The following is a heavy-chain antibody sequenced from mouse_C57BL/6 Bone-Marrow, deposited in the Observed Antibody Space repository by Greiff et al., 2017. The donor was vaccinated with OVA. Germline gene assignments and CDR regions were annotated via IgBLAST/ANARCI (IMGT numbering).Heavy chain of an antibody. CDR1: GYTFTSYW. CDR3: AREYYGSSSFAY. Sequence: QVQLQQPGAELVKPGASVKLSCKASGYTFTSYWMQWVKQRPGQGLEWIGEIDPSDSYTNYNQKFKGKATLTVDTSSSTAYMQRSSLTSEDSAVYYCAREYYGSSSFAYWGQGTLVTVSA. CDR2: IDPSDSYT. V-gene: IGHV1-50*01. J-gene: IGHJ3*01. D-gene: IGHD1-1*01.